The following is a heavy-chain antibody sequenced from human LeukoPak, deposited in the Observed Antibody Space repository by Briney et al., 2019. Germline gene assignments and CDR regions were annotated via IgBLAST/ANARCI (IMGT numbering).Heavy chain of an antibody. CDR1: GFTFSSYG. J-gene: IGHJ4*02. Sequence: AGRSLRLSCAASGFTFSSYGMHWVRQAPGKGLEWVAVIWYDGSNKYYADSVKGRFTISRDNSKNTPYLQMNSLRAEDTAVYYCARGPAPYSSTPADYWGQGTLVTVSS. CDR3: ARGPAPYSSTPADY. D-gene: IGHD6-13*01. CDR2: IWYDGSNK. V-gene: IGHV3-33*01.